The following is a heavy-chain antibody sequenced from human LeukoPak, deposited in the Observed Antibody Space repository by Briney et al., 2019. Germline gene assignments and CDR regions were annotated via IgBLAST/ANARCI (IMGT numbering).Heavy chain of an antibody. J-gene: IGHJ4*02. D-gene: IGHD3-10*01. V-gene: IGHV3-15*01. CDR2: IISKTDGGTP. CDR1: GFTFSNAW. Sequence: GGSLRLSCAASGFTFSNAWMTWVRQAPGKGLEWVGRIISKTDGGTPDYAAPVKGRFTISRDDSKSTLYLQMHSLGTDDTAVYYCTTDRLNYHNSGSYCGDYWGQGTLVTVSS. CDR3: TTDRLNYHNSGSYCGDY.